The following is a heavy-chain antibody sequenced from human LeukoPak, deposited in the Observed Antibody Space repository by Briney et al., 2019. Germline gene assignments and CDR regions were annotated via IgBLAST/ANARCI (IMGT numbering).Heavy chain of an antibody. J-gene: IGHJ4*02. CDR2: IYYSGST. D-gene: IGHD1-26*01. V-gene: IGHV4-30-4*01. CDR1: GGSISSGDYY. CDR3: TATGTEGAYYFDY. Sequence: PSETLSLTCTVSGGSISSGDYYWSWIRQPPGKGLEWIGYIYYSGSTYYNPSLKSRVTISVDTSKNQFSLKLSSVTAADTAVYYCTATGTEGAYYFDYWGQGTLVTVSS.